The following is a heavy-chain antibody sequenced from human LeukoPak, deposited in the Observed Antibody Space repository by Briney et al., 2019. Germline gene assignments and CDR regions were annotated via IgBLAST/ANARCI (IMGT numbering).Heavy chain of an antibody. CDR2: ITSSSSYI. D-gene: IGHD5-18*01. CDR3: AKSHGYSYGFDY. Sequence: GGSLRLSCAASGFTFSSYEMNWVRQAPGKGLEWVSSITSSSSYIYYADSVKGRFTISRDNAKNSLYLQMNSLRAEDTAVYYCAKSHGYSYGFDYWGRGTLVTVSS. V-gene: IGHV3-21*01. J-gene: IGHJ4*02. CDR1: GFTFSSYE.